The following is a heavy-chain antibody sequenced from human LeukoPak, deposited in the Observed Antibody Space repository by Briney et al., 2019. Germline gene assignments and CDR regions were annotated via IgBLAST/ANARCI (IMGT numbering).Heavy chain of an antibody. CDR3: ARHLSDYFYMDV. CDR1: GYSFTSYW. J-gene: IGHJ6*03. Sequence: GESLKISCQGSGYSFTSYWIGWVRQMPGKGLEWMGIIHPGDSRTVYSPSFQGQVTISADKSISTAYLHWSSLEASDTAMYYCARHLSDYFYMDVWGKGTTITICS. D-gene: IGHD3-16*02. CDR2: IHPGDSRT. V-gene: IGHV5-51*01.